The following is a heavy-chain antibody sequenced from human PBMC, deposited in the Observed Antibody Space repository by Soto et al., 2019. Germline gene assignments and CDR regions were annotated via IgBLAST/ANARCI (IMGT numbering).Heavy chain of an antibody. CDR1: GFTFSSYT. CDR2: SSDRRTGNT. D-gene: IGHD2-21*02. J-gene: IGHJ4*02. V-gene: IGHV3-23*01. Sequence: PGGSLRLSCAASGFTFSSYTLNWVRRAPGKGLEWVATSSDRRTGNTHYSDSVRGRFTLSRDYSRNILFLQMDSLRADDRALYYCTTWLTAHFDYWGRGTQVTVSS. CDR3: TTWLTAHFDY.